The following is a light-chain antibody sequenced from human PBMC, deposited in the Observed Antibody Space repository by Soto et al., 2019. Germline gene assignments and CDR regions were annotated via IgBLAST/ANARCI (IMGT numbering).Light chain of an antibody. CDR3: LSYTTSRTYV. CDR1: SSDVGGFDY. V-gene: IGLV2-14*01. Sequence: HSVLTQPASVSGFPGQSITISCTGTSSDVGGFDYVSWYQQSPGKAPRVLIYDVRNRPSGISYRFSGSRSGNTASLTISGLQAEDEADYYCLSYTTSRTYVFGTGTKVTVL. J-gene: IGLJ1*01. CDR2: DVR.